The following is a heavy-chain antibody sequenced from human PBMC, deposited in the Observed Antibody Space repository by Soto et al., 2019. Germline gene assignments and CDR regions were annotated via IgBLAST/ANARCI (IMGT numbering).Heavy chain of an antibody. V-gene: IGHV5-10-1*01. D-gene: IGHD2-8*01. CDR1: GYSFAGYW. Sequence: PGESRKISCKGSGYSFAGYWITWVRQKPGKGLEWMGRIDPSDSQTYYSPSFRGHVTISATKSITTVFLQWSSLRASDTAMYYCAREIYDSDKGTNFHSYFDSSGPGPPVTVFS. CDR2: IDPSDSQT. J-gene: IGHJ4*02. CDR3: AREIYDSDKGTNFHSYFDS.